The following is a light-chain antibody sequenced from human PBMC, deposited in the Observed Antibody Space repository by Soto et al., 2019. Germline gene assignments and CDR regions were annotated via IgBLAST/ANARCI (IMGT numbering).Light chain of an antibody. CDR2: DAS. Sequence: EIVMTQSPATLSVSPRERATLSCRASQSIGSTLAWYQQKPGQAPRLLIYDASTRATGIPVRFSGSGSGTEFTLTNNRLQSEDFTVCSCQQYNNWPFAFGPGTKVDIK. V-gene: IGKV3-15*01. J-gene: IGKJ3*01. CDR1: QSIGST. CDR3: QQYNNWPFA.